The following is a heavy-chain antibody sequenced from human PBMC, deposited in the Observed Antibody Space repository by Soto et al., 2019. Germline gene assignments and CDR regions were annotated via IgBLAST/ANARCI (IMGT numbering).Heavy chain of an antibody. Sequence: GGSLRLSCAASGFTFSSYGMHWVRQAPGKGLEWVAVISYDGSNKYYADSVKGRFTISRDNSKNTLYLQMNSLRAEDTAVYYCAKDVIAASNHYYGMDVWGQGTTVTVSS. CDR1: GFTFSSYG. CDR3: AKDVIAASNHYYGMDV. D-gene: IGHD6-6*01. V-gene: IGHV3-30*18. CDR2: ISYDGSNK. J-gene: IGHJ6*02.